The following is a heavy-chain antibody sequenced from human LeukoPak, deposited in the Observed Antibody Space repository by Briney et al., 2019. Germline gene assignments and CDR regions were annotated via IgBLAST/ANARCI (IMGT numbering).Heavy chain of an antibody. Sequence: TSETLSLTCAVSGGSISSSNWWSWVRQPPGRGLEWIGEIYHSGSTNYNPSLKSRVTISVDKSKNQFSLKLSSVTAADTAVYYCATDQGRSSTTRGYYYYYMDVWGKGTTVTISS. CDR1: GGSISSSNW. V-gene: IGHV4-4*02. CDR3: ATDQGRSSTTRGYYYYYMDV. D-gene: IGHD2-2*01. J-gene: IGHJ6*03. CDR2: IYHSGST.